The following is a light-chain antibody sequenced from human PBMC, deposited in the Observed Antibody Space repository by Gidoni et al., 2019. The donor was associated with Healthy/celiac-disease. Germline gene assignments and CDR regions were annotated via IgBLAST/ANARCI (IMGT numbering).Light chain of an antibody. J-gene: IGKJ3*01. V-gene: IGKV3-20*01. CDR2: GAS. Sequence: EIVLTQSPGTLSLSPAERATLSCRASQSVSSSYLAWYQQKPGQAPRLLIYGASSRATGVPDRFSGSGSGTDFTLTISRLEPEDFGGYYCQQYGSSPVTFXPXTKVDIK. CDR1: QSVSSSY. CDR3: QQYGSSPVT.